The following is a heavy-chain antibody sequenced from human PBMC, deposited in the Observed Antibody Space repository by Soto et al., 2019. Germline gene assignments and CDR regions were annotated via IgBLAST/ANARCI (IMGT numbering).Heavy chain of an antibody. Sequence: QVQLQESGPGLVKPSQTLSLTCTVSGGSISSGDYYWSWIRQPPGKGVEWIGYIYYSGSTYYNPSLKSRVTISVDTAKNQFSLKLSSVTAADTAVYYCARGGGSSGYYPAYFDYWGQGTLVNVSS. J-gene: IGHJ4*02. CDR2: IYYSGST. CDR3: ARGGGSSGYYPAYFDY. V-gene: IGHV4-30-4*01. CDR1: GGSISSGDYY. D-gene: IGHD3-22*01.